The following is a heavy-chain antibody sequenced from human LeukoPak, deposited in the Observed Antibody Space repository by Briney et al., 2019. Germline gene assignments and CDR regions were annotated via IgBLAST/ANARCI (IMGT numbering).Heavy chain of an antibody. CDR2: INPHSGVT. V-gene: IGHV1-2*02. D-gene: IGHD1-26*01. CDR1: GYTFTGYY. J-gene: IGHJ4*02. CDR3: ARDQVAATSAHNFDY. Sequence: GASVKVSCKASGYTFTGYYLHWVRQAPGQGLEWMGWINPHSGVTTFPQKSQGRVTMTMDTSISTTYMELNRLRSDDTAVYYCARDQVAATSAHNFDYWGQGTLVTVSS.